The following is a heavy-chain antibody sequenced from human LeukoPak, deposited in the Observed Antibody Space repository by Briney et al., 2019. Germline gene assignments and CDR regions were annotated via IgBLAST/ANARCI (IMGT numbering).Heavy chain of an antibody. V-gene: IGHV1-2*02. CDR2: INPNSAGT. D-gene: IGHD3-22*01. J-gene: IGHJ3*02. Sequence: GASVKVSCKASGYTFTGYYMHWVRQAPGQGLEWMGWINPNSAGTNYAQKFQGRVTMTRDASISTAYMELSSLRSEDTAVYYCARTKYYYDSSGYFDAFDIWGQGTMVTVSS. CDR1: GYTFTGYY. CDR3: ARTKYYYDSSGYFDAFDI.